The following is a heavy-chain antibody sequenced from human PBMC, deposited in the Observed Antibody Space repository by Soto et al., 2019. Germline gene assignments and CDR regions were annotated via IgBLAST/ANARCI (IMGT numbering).Heavy chain of an antibody. CDR2: IIPILGIA. D-gene: IGHD3-10*01. Sequence: QVQLVQSGAEVKKPGSSVKVSCKASGGTFSSYTISWVRQAPGQGLEWMGRIIPILGIANYAQKFQGRVKINEDKPKSSACREVSSLRSEDTAVYYCARQTDVLVWFGESKINCYYGMDVWGPGTTVTVSS. V-gene: IGHV1-69*02. J-gene: IGHJ6*02. CDR1: GGTFSSYT. CDR3: ARQTDVLVWFGESKINCYYGMDV.